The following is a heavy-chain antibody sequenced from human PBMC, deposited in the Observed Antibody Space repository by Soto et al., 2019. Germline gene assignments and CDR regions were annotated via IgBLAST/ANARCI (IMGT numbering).Heavy chain of an antibody. J-gene: IGHJ3*02. D-gene: IGHD4-17*01. CDR1: GFTVSSNY. V-gene: IGHV3-53*04. CDR3: ARDTHDYDDYAFDI. CDR2: IYSGGST. Sequence: EVQLVESGGGLVQPGGSLRLSCAASGFTVSSNYMSWIRQAPGKGLEWVSVIYSGGSTYYADSVKGRFTISRHNSKNTMYLQMNSLRAEDTAVYYGARDTHDYDDYAFDIWGQGTMGTVSS.